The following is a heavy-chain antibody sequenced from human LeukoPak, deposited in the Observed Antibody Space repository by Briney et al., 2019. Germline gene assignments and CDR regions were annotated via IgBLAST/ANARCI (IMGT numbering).Heavy chain of an antibody. CDR3: ARSLSLILTGARENWFDP. J-gene: IGHJ5*02. Sequence: ASVKVSCKASGYTFTCYYMHWVRQAPGQGLEWMGWINPNSGGTNYAQKFQGWVTMTRDTSISTAYMELSRLRSDDTAVYYCARSLSLILTGARENWFDPWGQGTLVTVSS. CDR1: GYTFTCYY. D-gene: IGHD3-9*01. CDR2: INPNSGGT. V-gene: IGHV1-2*04.